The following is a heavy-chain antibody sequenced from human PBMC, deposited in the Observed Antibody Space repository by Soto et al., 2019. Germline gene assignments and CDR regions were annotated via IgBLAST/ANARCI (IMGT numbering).Heavy chain of an antibody. CDR2: ISYDGSNK. CDR1: GFTFSSYG. D-gene: IGHD6-13*01. Sequence: QVQLVESGGGVVQPGRSLRLSCAASGFTFSSYGMHWVRQAPGKGLEWVAVISYDGSNKYYADSVKGRFTISRHNSRTTRYLQRNSLRAEDTAVYYCAKDGPAESQQLVDYLAYWGQGTLVTVSS. J-gene: IGHJ4*02. CDR3: AKDGPAESQQLVDYLAY. V-gene: IGHV3-30*18.